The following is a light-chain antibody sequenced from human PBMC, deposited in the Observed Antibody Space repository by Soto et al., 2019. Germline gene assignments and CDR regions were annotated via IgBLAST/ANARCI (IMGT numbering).Light chain of an antibody. Sequence: HSVLTQPRSVSGSPGQSVTISCTGTSSDVGGYNYVSWYQQHPGKAPKLMIYDVSKRPSGVPDRFSGSKSGNTASLTISGLQAEDEADYYCCSYAGSYNFPIYLFGNGTKVTV. CDR2: DVS. J-gene: IGLJ1*01. V-gene: IGLV2-11*01. CDR3: CSYAGSYNFPIYL. CDR1: SSDVGGYNY.